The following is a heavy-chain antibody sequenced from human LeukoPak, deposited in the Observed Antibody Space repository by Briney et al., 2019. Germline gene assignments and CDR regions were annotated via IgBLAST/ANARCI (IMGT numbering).Heavy chain of an antibody. CDR1: ALTFSKYA. D-gene: IGHD1-26*01. V-gene: IGHV3-23*01. CDR3: ARDSGILPYGMDV. Sequence: GGSLRLSCAASALTFSKYAMNWVRQAPGKGLEWVSVISRSDSGSNIYYADSVKGRFTISRDNSKNTLYLQMNSLRAEDTAVYYCARDSGILPYGMDVWGQGTTVTVSS. CDR2: ISRSDSGSNI. J-gene: IGHJ6*02.